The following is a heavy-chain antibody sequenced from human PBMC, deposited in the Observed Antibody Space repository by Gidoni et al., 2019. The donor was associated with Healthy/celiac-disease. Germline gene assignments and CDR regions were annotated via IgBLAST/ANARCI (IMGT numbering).Heavy chain of an antibody. J-gene: IGHJ4*02. CDR2: IYPGDSDT. CDR1: GYSFPSYW. D-gene: IGHD6-13*01. CDR3: ARHSWGKGIAAAGVDY. V-gene: IGHV5-51*01. Sequence: EVQLVQSGAEVKKPGESLTISCKGSGYSFPSYWIGWVRQMPGKGLEWMGIIYPGDSDTRYSPSFQGQVTISADKSISTAYLQWSSLKASDTAMYYCARHSWGKGIAAAGVDYWGQGTLVTVSS.